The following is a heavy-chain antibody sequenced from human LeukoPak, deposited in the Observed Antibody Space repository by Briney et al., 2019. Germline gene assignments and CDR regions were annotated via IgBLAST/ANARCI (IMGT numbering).Heavy chain of an antibody. D-gene: IGHD3-22*01. CDR3: ARQDSSGYYYEGYLQH. J-gene: IGHJ1*01. V-gene: IGHV4-61*02. CDR2: IYTSGST. CDR1: GGSISSGSYY. Sequence: PSETLSLTCTVSGGSISSGSYYWSWIRQPAGKGLEWIGRIYTSGSTNYNPSLKSRVTISVDTSKNQFSLKLRSVTAADTAVYYCARQDSSGYYYEGYLQHWGQGTLVTVSS.